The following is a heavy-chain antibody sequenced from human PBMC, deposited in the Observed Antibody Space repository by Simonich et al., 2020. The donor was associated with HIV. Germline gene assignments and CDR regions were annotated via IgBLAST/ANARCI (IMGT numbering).Heavy chain of an antibody. D-gene: IGHD2-2*01. CDR1: GASFSGYY. CDR2: RNHSGRN. CDR3: ARGFYQRLYYFDY. Sequence: QVQLQQWGAGLLTPSETLSLTCAVYGASFSGYYWSWIRQPPGKGLAWIGERNHSGRNNYNPSLKSRVTISVDTSKNQFSLKLSSVTAADTAVYYCARGFYQRLYYFDYWGQGTLVTVSS. J-gene: IGHJ4*02. V-gene: IGHV4-34*01.